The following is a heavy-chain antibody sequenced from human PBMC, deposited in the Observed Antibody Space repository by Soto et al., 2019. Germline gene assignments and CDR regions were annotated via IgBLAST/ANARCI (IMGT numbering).Heavy chain of an antibody. Sequence: QVQLVQSGAEVKKPGASVKVSCKASGYTFTSYGISWVRQAPGQGLEWMGWISAYNGNTNYAQKLQGRVTMTTDTSTSTADMELRSLRTDDTAVYSCARDRGSYALDSWRQGTLVTVSS. D-gene: IGHD1-26*01. CDR1: GYTFTSYG. CDR2: ISAYNGNT. CDR3: ARDRGSYALDS. J-gene: IGHJ4*02. V-gene: IGHV1-18*01.